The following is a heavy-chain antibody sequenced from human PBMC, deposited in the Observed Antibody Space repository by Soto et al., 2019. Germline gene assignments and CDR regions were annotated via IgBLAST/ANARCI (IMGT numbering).Heavy chain of an antibody. CDR2: ISAAGDP. J-gene: IGHJ6*02. Sequence: EVQLVESGGGLVQPGGSLRLSCEASGFTFRNYDMHWVRQGTGKGLEWVSGISAAGDPDYADSVEGRFTISRDNAQNSFFLQMNRLRVGETAVYYCARADRNFYGLDVWGQGPTVIVSS. V-gene: IGHV3-13*05. CDR3: ARADRNFYGLDV. CDR1: GFTFRNYD.